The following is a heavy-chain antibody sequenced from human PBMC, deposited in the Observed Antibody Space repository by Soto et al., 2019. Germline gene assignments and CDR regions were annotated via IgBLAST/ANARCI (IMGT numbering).Heavy chain of an antibody. D-gene: IGHD6-6*01. V-gene: IGHV3-30-3*01. CDR1: GFTFSSYA. CDR3: ARDIEARGYFDY. J-gene: IGHJ4*02. Sequence: LRLSCAASGFTFSSYAMHWVRQAPGKGLEWVAVISYDGSNKYYADSVKGRFTISRDNSKTTLYLQMNSLRAEDTAVYYCARDIEARGYFDYWGQGTLVTVSS. CDR2: ISYDGSNK.